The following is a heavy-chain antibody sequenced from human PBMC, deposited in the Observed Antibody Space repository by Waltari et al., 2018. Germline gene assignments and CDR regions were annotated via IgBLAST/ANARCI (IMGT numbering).Heavy chain of an antibody. CDR2: TNPNRGGT. D-gene: IGHD1-26*01. CDR1: GYTFTGYY. V-gene: IGHV1-2*02. Sequence: QVQLVQSGAEVKKPGASVKVSCKASGYTFTGYYMHWVRQAPGQGLEWMGWTNPNRGGTNDAQKFRGRVTMTRDTSISTAYMELSRLRSDDTAVYYCARGGDSGSYYYYSYMDVWGKGTTVTISS. CDR3: ARGGDSGSYYYYSYMDV. J-gene: IGHJ6*03.